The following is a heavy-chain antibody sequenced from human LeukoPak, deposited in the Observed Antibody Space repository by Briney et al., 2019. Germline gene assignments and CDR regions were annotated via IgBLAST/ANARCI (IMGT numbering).Heavy chain of an antibody. J-gene: IGHJ5*02. CDR3: ASNTMVRGVIRGWFDP. CDR1: GGSISSYY. V-gene: IGHV4-59*08. CDR2: IYYSGST. D-gene: IGHD3-10*01. Sequence: PSETLSLTCTVSGGSISSYYWSWIRQPPGKGLEWIGSIYYSGSTNYNPSLKSRVTISVDTSKNQFSLKLSSVTAADTAVYYCASNTMVRGVIRGWFDPWGQGTLVTVSS.